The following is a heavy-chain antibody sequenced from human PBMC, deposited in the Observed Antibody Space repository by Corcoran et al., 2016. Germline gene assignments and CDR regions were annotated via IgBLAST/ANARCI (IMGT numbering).Heavy chain of an antibody. D-gene: IGHD3-16*01. V-gene: IGHV1-18*01. J-gene: IGHJ4*02. CDR1: GYTFTDFG. CDR2: ISAYNGDA. CDR3: ARDLGEMAPIFFDY. Sequence: QVQLVQSGAEVKKTGASVKVSCKTSGYTFTDFGISWMRQAPGQGLEWMGWISAYNGDANSAQNLQGRVTLTTDTSTSTAYMELRSLRSDDTAVYYCARDLGEMAPIFFDYWGQGSLVTVSS.